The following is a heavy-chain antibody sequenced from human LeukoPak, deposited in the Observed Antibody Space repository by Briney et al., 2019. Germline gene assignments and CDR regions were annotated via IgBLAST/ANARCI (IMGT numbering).Heavy chain of an antibody. CDR1: GYTFTSYA. V-gene: IGHV1-3*01. J-gene: IGHJ3*02. CDR3: TLAYCGGDCYPSTDAFDI. CDR2: INAGNGNT. D-gene: IGHD2-21*02. Sequence: GASVKASCKASGYTFTSYAMHWVRPAPGQRREWMGWINAGNGNTKYSQTFQGTVTITRDTSASTAYMELSSLRSEDTAVYYCTLAYCGGDCYPSTDAFDIWGQGTMVTVSS.